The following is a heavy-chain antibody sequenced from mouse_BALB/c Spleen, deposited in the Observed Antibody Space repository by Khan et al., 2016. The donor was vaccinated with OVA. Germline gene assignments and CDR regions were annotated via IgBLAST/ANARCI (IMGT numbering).Heavy chain of an antibody. V-gene: IGHV1-7*01. CDR3: TRDRIDY. J-gene: IGHJ2*01. CDR2: INPTSGYT. Sequence: VELVESGAELAKPGASVKMSCKASGYTFTTYWMHWVKQRPGQGLEWIVYINPTSGYTDYNEKFKDRATLSADNSSSTAYMQLSSLTSEDSAVYYCTRDRIDYWGQGTTLTVSS. CDR1: GYTFTTYW.